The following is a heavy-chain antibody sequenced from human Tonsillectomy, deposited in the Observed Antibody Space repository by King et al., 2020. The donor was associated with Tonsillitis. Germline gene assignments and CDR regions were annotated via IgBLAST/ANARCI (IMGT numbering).Heavy chain of an antibody. Sequence: VQLVESGGGLVKPGGSLKLSCAASGFTFSRYTMNWVRQAPGKGLEWVSSITSSGSYIYYADSVKGRFTISRDNAKNSLYLQTKRLRAEDTAVYYCARFDYNYYYYAMDVWGQGTTVTVSS. J-gene: IGHJ6*02. CDR2: ITSSGSYI. V-gene: IGHV3-21*01. CDR1: GFTFSRYT. CDR3: ARFDYNYYYYAMDV. D-gene: IGHD4-11*01.